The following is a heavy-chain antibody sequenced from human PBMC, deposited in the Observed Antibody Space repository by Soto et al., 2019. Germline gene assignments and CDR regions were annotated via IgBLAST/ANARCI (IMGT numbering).Heavy chain of an antibody. V-gene: IGHV4-30-4*01. CDR1: GGSISSGYYY. CDR2: IYYSGST. Sequence: PSETLSLTCTVSGGSISSGYYYWSWIRQPPGKGLEWIGYIYYSGSTYYNPSPKSRVTISVDTSKNQFSLKLSSVTAADTAVYYCARDPKYHYGSGSQGMDVSGQGTTVTVCS. D-gene: IGHD3-10*01. J-gene: IGHJ6*02. CDR3: ARDPKYHYGSGSQGMDV.